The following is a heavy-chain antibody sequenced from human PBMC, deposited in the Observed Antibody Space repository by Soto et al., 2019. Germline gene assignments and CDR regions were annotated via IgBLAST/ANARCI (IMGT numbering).Heavy chain of an antibody. V-gene: IGHV1-18*01. CDR1: GYTFTTYG. Sequence: QVQLVQSGAEVKKPGASVKVSCKASGYTFTTYGINWVRQAPRQGLEWMGWISVYNGNTNYAQNLQGRVTMTTDTSTTTAYMELRSLRSDDTAVYYCARDLTPVTDYCYFALWGRGTLVTVSS. J-gene: IGHJ2*01. D-gene: IGHD2-21*02. CDR2: ISVYNGNT. CDR3: ARDLTPVTDYCYFAL.